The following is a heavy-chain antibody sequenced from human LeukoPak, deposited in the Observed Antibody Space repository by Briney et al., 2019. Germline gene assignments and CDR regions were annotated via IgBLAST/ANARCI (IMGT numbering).Heavy chain of an antibody. J-gene: IGHJ3*02. Sequence: SETLSLTCTVSGGSISSGSYYWSWIRQPTGKELEWIGSLYTSGSTNYNPSLKSRVTISVDTSKNQFSLKLSSVTAADTAVYYCARAQVVVVTGFDAFDIWGQGTMVTVSS. CDR2: LYTSGST. CDR1: GGSISSGSYY. CDR3: ARAQVVVVTGFDAFDI. V-gene: IGHV4-61*02. D-gene: IGHD2-21*02.